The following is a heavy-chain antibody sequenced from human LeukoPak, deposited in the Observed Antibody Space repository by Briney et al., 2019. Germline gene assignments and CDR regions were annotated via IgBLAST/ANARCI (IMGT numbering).Heavy chain of an antibody. CDR1: EFTLSNYW. J-gene: IGHJ4*02. CDR3: ARGGGGIDY. Sequence: GGSLRLSCVASEFTLSNYWMSWVRQAPGKGPEGGANIKHDGSEKYYVDTVKGRFTISRDNAKNSLYLEMNSLRAEDTAVYYCARGGGGIDYWGQGTLVTVSS. CDR2: IKHDGSEK. V-gene: IGHV3-7*01. D-gene: IGHD3-16*01.